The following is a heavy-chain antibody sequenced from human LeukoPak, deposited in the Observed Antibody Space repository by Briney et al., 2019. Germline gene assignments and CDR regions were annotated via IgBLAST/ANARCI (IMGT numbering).Heavy chain of an antibody. CDR2: INPNSGGT. D-gene: IGHD3-16*01. V-gene: IGHV1-2*02. J-gene: IGHJ3*02. Sequence: ASVKVSCKASGGTFSSYAISWVRQAPGQGLEWMGWINPNSGGTNYAQKFQGRVTMTRDTSISTAYMELTRLRSDDTAVYYCARFLRSPVDPYAFDIWGQGTMVTVSS. CDR3: ARFLRSPVDPYAFDI. CDR1: GGTFSSYA.